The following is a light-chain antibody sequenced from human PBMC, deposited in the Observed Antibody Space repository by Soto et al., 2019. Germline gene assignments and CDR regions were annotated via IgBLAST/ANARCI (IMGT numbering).Light chain of an antibody. Sequence: IQLTQSPSPLSASVGDRVTITCRASQSISSYLNWYQQKPGKAPKLLIYAASSLQSGVPSRFSGSGSGTDFTLTISSLQPEDFATYYCQQSYRTPPITFGQGTRLEIK. J-gene: IGKJ5*01. CDR1: QSISSY. V-gene: IGKV1-39*01. CDR3: QQSYRTPPIT. CDR2: AAS.